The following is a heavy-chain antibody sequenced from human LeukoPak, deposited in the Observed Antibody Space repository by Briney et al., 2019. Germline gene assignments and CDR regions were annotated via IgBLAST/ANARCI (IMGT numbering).Heavy chain of an antibody. CDR2: ISSSGSTI. J-gene: IGHJ1*01. V-gene: IGHV3-48*04. CDR1: GVTFITYP. Sequence: GALRLSCTASGVTFITYPMYWVRHPPGKGLEWVSYISSSGSTIYYADTVKGRFTISRDNAKNSLYLQMNSRRGEDKAVYYCARGGTLEYFQHWGQGTLVTVSS. CDR3: ARGGTLEYFQH.